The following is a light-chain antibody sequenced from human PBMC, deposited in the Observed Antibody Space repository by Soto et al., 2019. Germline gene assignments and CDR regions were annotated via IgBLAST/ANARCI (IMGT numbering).Light chain of an antibody. CDR2: AAS. CDR1: QNIDTY. V-gene: IGKV1-39*01. CDR3: QQTFSIPFT. J-gene: IGKJ3*01. Sequence: DIQMTQSPPSLSASVGDKVTITCRASQNIDTYLNWFQQKPGKAPRLIIFAASSVQNGVPSRFNGSGSGTDFTLTITSLRPEDFGTYYCQQTFSIPFTFGPGNRLDIK.